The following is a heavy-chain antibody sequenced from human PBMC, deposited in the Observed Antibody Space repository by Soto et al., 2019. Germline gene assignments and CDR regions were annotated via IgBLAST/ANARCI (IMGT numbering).Heavy chain of an antibody. J-gene: IGHJ5*02. CDR2: IYHSGST. V-gene: IGHV4-4*02. CDR1: GGPISSSNW. D-gene: IGHD6-19*01. Sequence: PSETLSLTCAVSGGPISSSNWWSWVRQPPGKGLEWIGEIYHSGSTNYNPSLKSRVTISVDKSKNQFSLKLSSVTAADTAVYYCARRAVADLNGFDPWGQGTLVTVSS. CDR3: ARRAVADLNGFDP.